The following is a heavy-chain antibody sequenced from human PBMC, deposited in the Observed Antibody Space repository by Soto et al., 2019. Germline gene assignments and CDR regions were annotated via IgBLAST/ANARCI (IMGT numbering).Heavy chain of an antibody. CDR3: ARENYGDYLNWFDP. V-gene: IGHV3-48*02. CDR2: ISSSSSTI. Sequence: EVQLVESGGGLVQPGGSLRLSCAASGFTFSSYSMNWVHQAPGKWLEWVSYISSSSSTIYYADSVKGRFTISRDNAKNSLYLQMNSLRDEDTAVYYCARENYGDYLNWFDPWGQGTLVTVSS. J-gene: IGHJ5*02. D-gene: IGHD4-17*01. CDR1: GFTFSSYS.